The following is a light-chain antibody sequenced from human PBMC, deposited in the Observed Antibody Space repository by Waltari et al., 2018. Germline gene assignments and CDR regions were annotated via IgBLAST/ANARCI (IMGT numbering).Light chain of an antibody. CDR2: EFS. CDR3: SSYAGSNNL. J-gene: IGLJ2*01. Sequence: QSALTHPPSASGSPGQSVTISCTGTSSDVGGYNYVSWYQQHPGKAPKLMIYEFSKRPSGVPDRFSGSKSGNTASLTVSGLQAEDEADYYCSSYAGSNNLFGGGTKLTVL. V-gene: IGLV2-8*01. CDR1: SSDVGGYNY.